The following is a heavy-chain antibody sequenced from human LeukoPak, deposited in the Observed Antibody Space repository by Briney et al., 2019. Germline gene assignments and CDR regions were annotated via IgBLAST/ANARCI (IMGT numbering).Heavy chain of an antibody. CDR2: ISGSGGGT. Sequence: PGGSLRLSCAASGFTFSSYAMSWVRQAPGKGLGWVSAISGSGGGTYYADSVKGRFTISRDNSKNTLYLQMNSLRAEDTAVYYCTKKDCSGGNCYPPRFDYWGQGTLVTVSS. V-gene: IGHV3-23*01. D-gene: IGHD2-15*01. J-gene: IGHJ4*02. CDR1: GFTFSSYA. CDR3: TKKDCSGGNCYPPRFDY.